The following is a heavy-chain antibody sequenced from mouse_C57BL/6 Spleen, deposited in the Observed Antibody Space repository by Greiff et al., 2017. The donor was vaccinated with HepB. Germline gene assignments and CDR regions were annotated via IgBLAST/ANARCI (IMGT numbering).Heavy chain of an antibody. J-gene: IGHJ1*03. CDR1: GYAFSSYW. V-gene: IGHV1-80*01. CDR3: ARSYYGSSYWYFDV. CDR2: IYPGDGDT. D-gene: IGHD1-1*01. Sequence: VQLQQSGAELVKPGASVKISCKASGYAFSSYWMNWVKQRPGKGLEWIGQIYPGDGDTNYNGKFKGKATLTADKASSTAYMQPSSLTSEDSAVYFCARSYYGSSYWYFDVWGTGTTVTVSS.